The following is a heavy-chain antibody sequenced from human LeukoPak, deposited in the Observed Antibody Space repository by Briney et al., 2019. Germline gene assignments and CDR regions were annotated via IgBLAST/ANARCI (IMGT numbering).Heavy chain of an antibody. Sequence: PGGSLRLSCTASGFTFSDFGMHWVRQAPGKGLEWVDFIQYDGAKDYYADSVRGRFTVSRDSSKNTMYLQMNGLSADDSALYYCAKDQAGGWGQGTLVNVS. J-gene: IGHJ4*02. CDR1: GFTFSDFG. CDR3: AKDQAGG. V-gene: IGHV3-30*02. CDR2: IQYDGAKD. D-gene: IGHD6-19*01.